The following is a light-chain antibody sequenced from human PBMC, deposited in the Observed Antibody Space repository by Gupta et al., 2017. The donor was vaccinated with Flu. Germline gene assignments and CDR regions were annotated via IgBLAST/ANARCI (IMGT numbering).Light chain of an antibody. CDR2: DAS. CDR1: QSVSSY. V-gene: IGKV3-11*01. J-gene: IGKJ5*01. Sequence: DIVFTPSPATLSLSPGERATLSCRASQSVSSYVAWYQQKPGQAPRLLIYDASNRATGIPARFSGSGSGTDFTLTISSLEPEDFAVYYCQQRSNWPITFGQGTRMEIK. CDR3: QQRSNWPIT.